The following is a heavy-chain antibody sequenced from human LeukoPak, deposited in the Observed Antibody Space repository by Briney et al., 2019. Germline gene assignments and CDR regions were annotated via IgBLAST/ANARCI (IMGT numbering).Heavy chain of an antibody. V-gene: IGHV3-33*01. Sequence: GGSLRLSCAASGFTFINYGMHWVRQAPGKGLEWAAVIWNDGSNKYYADSVKGRFTISRDNSKNTLYLQMNSLRAEDTAVYYCAREPGIAVAGDFWGQGTLVTVSS. CDR1: GFTFINYG. D-gene: IGHD6-19*01. J-gene: IGHJ4*02. CDR3: AREPGIAVAGDF. CDR2: IWNDGSNK.